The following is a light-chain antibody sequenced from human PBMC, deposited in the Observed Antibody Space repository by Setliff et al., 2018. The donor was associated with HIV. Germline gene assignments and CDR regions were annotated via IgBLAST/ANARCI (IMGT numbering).Light chain of an antibody. V-gene: IGLV2-14*03. CDR2: DVS. CDR3: SSYTSSITHVV. J-gene: IGLJ2*01. CDR1: SSDIGGYNS. Sequence: SVLTQPASVSGSPGQSITISCTGTSSDIGGYNSVSWYQQHPGKAPKLMIYDVSNRPSGVSNRFSGSKSGNTASLTISGLQAEDEAEYHCSSYTSSITHVVFGGGTKATVL.